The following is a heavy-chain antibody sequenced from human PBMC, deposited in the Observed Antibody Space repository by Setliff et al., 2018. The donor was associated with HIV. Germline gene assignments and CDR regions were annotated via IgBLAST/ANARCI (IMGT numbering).Heavy chain of an antibody. CDR3: ARGRRSSGWYVYH. CDR1: GGSISSGSYY. V-gene: IGHV4-61*09. CDR2: IYTSGST. Sequence: PSETLSLTCTVSGGSISSGSYYWSWIRQPAGKGLEWIGHIYTSGSTNYNPSLKSRVTISVDTSTNQFSLKLSSVTAADTVVYYCARGRRSSGWYVYHWGQGTLVTVSS. D-gene: IGHD6-19*01. J-gene: IGHJ4*02.